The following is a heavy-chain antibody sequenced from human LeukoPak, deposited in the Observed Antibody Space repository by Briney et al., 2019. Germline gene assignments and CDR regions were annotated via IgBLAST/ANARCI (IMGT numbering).Heavy chain of an antibody. D-gene: IGHD2-2*02. J-gene: IGHJ6*02. CDR3: ARGHKDCSRISCFTIYYYHGMDI. V-gene: IGHV1-8*01. CDR1: GYTFTNYD. Sequence: ASVKVSCKASGYTFTNYDLNWVRQAPGQGLEWMGWMNPNSGDRGNAQKFQGRVTMTSDTSISTAYMELSSLRSDDTAVCYCARGHKDCSRISCFTIYYYHGMDIWGQGTMVTVFS. CDR2: MNPNSGDR.